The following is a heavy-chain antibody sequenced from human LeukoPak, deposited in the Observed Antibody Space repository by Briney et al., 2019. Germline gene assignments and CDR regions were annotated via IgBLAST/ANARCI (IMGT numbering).Heavy chain of an antibody. Sequence: GGSLRLSCAASGFTFSGSAMHWLRQASGKGLEWVGRIRSKANSYATAYAASVKGRFTISRDDSKNTAYLQMNSLKTEDTAVYYCTRRSSTSGSNLWGRGTLVTVSS. CDR3: TRRSSTSGSNL. J-gene: IGHJ2*01. V-gene: IGHV3-73*01. CDR2: IRSKANSYAT. CDR1: GFTFSGSA. D-gene: IGHD6-19*01.